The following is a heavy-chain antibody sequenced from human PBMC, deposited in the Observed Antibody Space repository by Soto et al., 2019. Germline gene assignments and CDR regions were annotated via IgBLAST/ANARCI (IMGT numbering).Heavy chain of an antibody. D-gene: IGHD2-21*02. V-gene: IGHV4-30-4*01. CDR2: IFYTGYT. CDR3: VATGSTDDF. Sequence: VQLQGSGPGLLKPSQTLSLTCAVSGASVNSGDYYWSFIRQAPGKGLEWLAYIFYTGYTYVNPSLKSRGSISLNTSRYQFSLTLTSVTEADTAMYFCVATGSTDDFWGRGTLVSVSS. CDR1: GASVNSGDYY. J-gene: IGHJ2*01.